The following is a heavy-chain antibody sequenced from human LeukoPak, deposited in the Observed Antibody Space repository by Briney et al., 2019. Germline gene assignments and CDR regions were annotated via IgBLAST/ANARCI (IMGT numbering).Heavy chain of an antibody. CDR1: GFTFSSYA. CDR3: AKGYYYGSGSYHPFDY. Sequence: GGSLRLSCAASGFTFSSYAMSWVRQAPGKGLEWVSAISGSGGSTYYADSVKGRFTIPRDNSKNTLYLQMNSLRAEDTAVYYCAKGYYYGSGSYHPFDYWGQGTLVTVSS. V-gene: IGHV3-23*01. J-gene: IGHJ4*02. D-gene: IGHD3-10*01. CDR2: ISGSGGST.